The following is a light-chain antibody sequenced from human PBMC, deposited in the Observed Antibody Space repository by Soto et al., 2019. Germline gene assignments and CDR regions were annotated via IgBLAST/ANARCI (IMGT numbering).Light chain of an antibody. CDR2: DAS. CDR3: LQYHTYRT. Sequence: DIQMTQSPSTLSASVGDRVTITCRASQSISPWLAWYQQKPGKAPKLLIFDASNLESGVPSRFSGSGSGTEFTLTISSLQPDDFATYYCLQYHTYRTFGQGTKVHIK. J-gene: IGKJ1*01. V-gene: IGKV1-5*01. CDR1: QSISPW.